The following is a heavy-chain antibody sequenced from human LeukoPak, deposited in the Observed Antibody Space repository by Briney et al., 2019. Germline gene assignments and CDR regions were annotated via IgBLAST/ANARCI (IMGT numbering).Heavy chain of an antibody. J-gene: IGHJ3*02. CDR2: IRYDGSNK. Sequence: GGSLRLSCAASGFTFSSYGMHWVRQAPGKGLEWVAFIRYDGSNKYYADSVKGRFTISRDNSKNTLYLQMNSLRAEDTAVYYCARAARYDFWSGYSDAFDIWGQGTMVTVSS. V-gene: IGHV3-30*02. D-gene: IGHD3-3*01. CDR3: ARAARYDFWSGYSDAFDI. CDR1: GFTFSSYG.